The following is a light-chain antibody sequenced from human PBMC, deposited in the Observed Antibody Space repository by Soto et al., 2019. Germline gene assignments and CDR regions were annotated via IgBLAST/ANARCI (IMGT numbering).Light chain of an antibody. Sequence: QSVLTQPPSASGTPGQRGTISCSGSSSNIGSNTVNWYQQLPGTAPKLLIYSNNQRPSGGPDRFSGSKSGTSASLAISGLQSEDEDDYYCAAWDDSLNGVVFGGGTKLTVL. J-gene: IGLJ2*01. V-gene: IGLV1-44*01. CDR1: SSNIGSNT. CDR2: SNN. CDR3: AAWDDSLNGVV.